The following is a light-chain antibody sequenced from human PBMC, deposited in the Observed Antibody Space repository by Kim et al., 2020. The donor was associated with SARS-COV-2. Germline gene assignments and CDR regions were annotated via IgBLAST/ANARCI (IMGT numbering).Light chain of an antibody. Sequence: ASVGDSVTITCRASQSISGWLAWYQQKPGKAPKRLIYKASSLESGVPSRFSGSGSGTEFTLTISSLQPDDFATYYCQQYNSYSWTFGQGTKVEIK. CDR1: QSISGW. J-gene: IGKJ1*01. CDR2: KAS. V-gene: IGKV1-5*03. CDR3: QQYNSYSWT.